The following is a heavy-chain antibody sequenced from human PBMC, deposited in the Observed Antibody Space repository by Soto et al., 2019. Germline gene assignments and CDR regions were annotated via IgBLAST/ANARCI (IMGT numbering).Heavy chain of an antibody. CDR2: VNPSGGHT. J-gene: IGHJ4*02. CDR1: GDTFTNYY. CDR3: ARGGHVVVVTAALDY. Sequence: QVQLMQSGAEVQKPGASVKVSCKASGDTFTNYYIHWVRQAPGQGLEWMGTVNPSGGHTTYAQHCLGRVTMTRDTSTSTRYMERTSLTSDDTAVYYCARGGHVVVVTAALDYWGQGTLVTVSS. D-gene: IGHD2-21*02. V-gene: IGHV1-46*01.